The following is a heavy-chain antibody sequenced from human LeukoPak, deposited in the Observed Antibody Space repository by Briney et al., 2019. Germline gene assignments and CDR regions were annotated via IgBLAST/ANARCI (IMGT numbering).Heavy chain of an antibody. J-gene: IGHJ6*03. V-gene: IGHV4-59*01. Sequence: SETLSLTCTVSGGSISSYYWSWIRQPPGKGLEWIGYMYYSGSTNYNPSLKSRVTISVDTSKNQFSLKLSSVTAADTAVYYCARAVSGGYSGYDDYYYYYMDVWGKGTTVTISS. CDR3: ARAVSGGYSGYDDYYYYYMDV. D-gene: IGHD5-12*01. CDR2: MYYSGST. CDR1: GGSISSYY.